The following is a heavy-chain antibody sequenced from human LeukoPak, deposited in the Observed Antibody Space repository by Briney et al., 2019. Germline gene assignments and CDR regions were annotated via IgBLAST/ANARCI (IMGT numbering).Heavy chain of an antibody. V-gene: IGHV3-74*03. CDR1: RFTISKYW. CDR3: AREIRGVINYYFDY. J-gene: IGHJ4*02. D-gene: IGHD3-10*01. Sequence: GGSLRLSCVGSRFTISKYWMHWVRQAPGTGLVWVSRIHPDGSITTYADSVKGRFTISRDNAENTLYLQMNSLRAEDTAVYYCAREIRGVINYYFDYWGQGTLVTVSS. CDR2: IHPDGSIT.